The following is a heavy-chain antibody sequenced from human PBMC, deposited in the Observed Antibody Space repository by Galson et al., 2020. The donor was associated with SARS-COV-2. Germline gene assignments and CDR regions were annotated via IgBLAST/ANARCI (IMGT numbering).Heavy chain of an antibody. CDR3: AKGPNIYSSGSVGYYFDY. Sequence: GGSLRLSCAASAFTFRDYAMAWVRRVPAQGLEWVATISASGVGTYYAGSVKGRFTVSRDMSENMVYLQMNSLRADDTAVYHCAKGPNIYSSGSVGYYFDYWGQGIPVSVSS. J-gene: IGHJ4*02. V-gene: IGHV3-23*01. CDR2: ISASGVGT. CDR1: AFTFRDYA. D-gene: IGHD6-19*01.